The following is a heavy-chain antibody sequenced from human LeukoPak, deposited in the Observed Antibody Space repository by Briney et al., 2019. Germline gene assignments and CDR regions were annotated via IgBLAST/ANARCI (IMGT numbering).Heavy chain of an antibody. CDR2: LTNNSGDT. V-gene: IGHV3-23*01. CDR1: GFTFSDYA. Sequence: GGSLRLSCVASGFTFSDYAMSWFRQAPGKGLEWVSGLTNNSGDTYYAESVKGRFTISRDNPKNTLYLQMNSLRAEDTAVYYCARVSVAASDYFDYWGQGTLVTVSS. J-gene: IGHJ4*02. D-gene: IGHD6-19*01. CDR3: ARVSVAASDYFDY.